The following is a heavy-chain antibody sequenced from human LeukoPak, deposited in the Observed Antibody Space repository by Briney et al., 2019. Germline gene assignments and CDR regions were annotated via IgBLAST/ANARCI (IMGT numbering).Heavy chain of an antibody. J-gene: IGHJ4*02. CDR1: GFTFSSYA. CDR3: AKASWVSSADAVL. Sequence: GGCLRLSCVASGFTFSSYAMSWVRQAPARGLECVGSLRGDGDTFYADSVKGRFTLSRDESRNTVYLQLNNLRVEDTAVYYCAKASWVSSADAVLWGQGTPVTVSS. D-gene: IGHD3-16*01. V-gene: IGHV3-23*01. CDR2: LRGDGDT.